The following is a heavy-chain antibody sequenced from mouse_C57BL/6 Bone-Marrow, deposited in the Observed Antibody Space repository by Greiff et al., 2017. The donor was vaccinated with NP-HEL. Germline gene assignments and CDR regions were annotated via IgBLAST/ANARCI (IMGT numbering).Heavy chain of an antibody. Sequence: QVQLKQPGAELVKPGASVKMSCKASGYTFTSYWITWVKQRPGQGLEWIGDIYPGSGSTNYNEKFKSKATLTVDTSSSTAYMQLSSLTSEDSAVYYCARDDYGSPWFAYWGQGTLVTVSA. J-gene: IGHJ3*01. CDR2: IYPGSGST. V-gene: IGHV1-55*01. CDR3: ARDDYGSPWFAY. D-gene: IGHD1-1*01. CDR1: GYTFTSYW.